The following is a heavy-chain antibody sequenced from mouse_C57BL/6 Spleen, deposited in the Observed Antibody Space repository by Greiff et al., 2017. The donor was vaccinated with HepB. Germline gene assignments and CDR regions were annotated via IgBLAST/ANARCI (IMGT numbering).Heavy chain of an antibody. Sequence: VQLQQSGAELVKPGASVKLSCKASGYTFTSYWMHWVKQRPGQGLEWIGMIHPNSGSTNYNEKFKSKATLTVDKSSSTAYMQLSSLTSEDSAVYYCARGYYDYDYFDYWGQGTTLTVSS. CDR3: ARGYYDYDYFDY. V-gene: IGHV1-64*01. D-gene: IGHD2-4*01. CDR1: GYTFTSYW. J-gene: IGHJ2*01. CDR2: IHPNSGST.